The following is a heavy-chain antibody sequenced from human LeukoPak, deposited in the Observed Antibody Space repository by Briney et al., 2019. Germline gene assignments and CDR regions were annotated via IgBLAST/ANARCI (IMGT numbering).Heavy chain of an antibody. V-gene: IGHV3-74*01. CDR3: ARVMYYYASGSLVVYYFDS. D-gene: IGHD3-10*01. CDR1: GFTFSTYW. J-gene: IGHJ4*02. Sequence: GGSLRLSCAASGFTFSTYWMHWVRQAPGKGLVWGSRISTDGSSATYADSVKGRFTISRDNAKNTLYLQMNSLRAEDTAVYYCARVMYYYASGSLVVYYFDSWGQGTLVTVSS. CDR2: ISTDGSSA.